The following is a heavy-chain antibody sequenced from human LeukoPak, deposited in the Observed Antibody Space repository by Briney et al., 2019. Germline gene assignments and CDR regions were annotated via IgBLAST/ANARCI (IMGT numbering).Heavy chain of an antibody. CDR1: GYTFTSYG. V-gene: IGHV1-69*05. CDR2: IIPIFGTA. D-gene: IGHD3-22*01. Sequence: SVKVSCKASGYTFTSYGISWVRQAPGQGLEWMGGIIPIFGTANYAQKFQGRVTITTDESTSTAYMELSSLRSEDTAVYYCASSPVVVASSGYYYYYMDVWGKGTTVTVSS. CDR3: ASSPVVVASSGYYYYYMDV. J-gene: IGHJ6*03.